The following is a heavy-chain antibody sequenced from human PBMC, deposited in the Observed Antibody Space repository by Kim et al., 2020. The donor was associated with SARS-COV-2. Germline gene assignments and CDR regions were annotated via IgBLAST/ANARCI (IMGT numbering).Heavy chain of an antibody. CDR3: ARMAGYYGSGWFDP. Sequence: YTPSLKSRVTISVDTSRSRFSLKLSSVTAADTAVYYCARMAGYYGSGWFDPWGQGTLVTVSS. V-gene: IGHV4-59*01. D-gene: IGHD3-10*01. J-gene: IGHJ5*02.